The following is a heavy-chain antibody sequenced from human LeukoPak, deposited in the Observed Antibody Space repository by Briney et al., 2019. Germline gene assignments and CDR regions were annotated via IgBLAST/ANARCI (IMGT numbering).Heavy chain of an antibody. J-gene: IGHJ5*02. D-gene: IGHD6-19*01. V-gene: IGHV5-51*01. Sequence: PGESLKISCKGSGYSLSSYWIGWVRQMPGKGLEWMGIIYPGDSDTRYSPSFQGQVTISADKSTSTAYLQWSSLKASDTAVYYCARQWDSSGWDPWGQGTLVTVSS. CDR1: GYSLSSYW. CDR3: ARQWDSSGWDP. CDR2: IYPGDSDT.